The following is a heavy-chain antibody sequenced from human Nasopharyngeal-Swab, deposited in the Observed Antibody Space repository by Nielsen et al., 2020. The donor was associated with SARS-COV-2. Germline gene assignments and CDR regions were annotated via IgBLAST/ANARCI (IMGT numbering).Heavy chain of an antibody. Sequence: SLKISCAASGFTFSSYEMNWVRQAPGKGLEWVSYISSSGSTIYYADSVKGRFTISRDNAKNSLYLQMNSLRAEDTAVYYCARVGGVGALYYYYGMDVWGQGTTVTVSS. CDR3: ARVGGVGALYYYYGMDV. CDR2: ISSSGSTI. V-gene: IGHV3-48*03. D-gene: IGHD1-26*01. J-gene: IGHJ6*02. CDR1: GFTFSSYE.